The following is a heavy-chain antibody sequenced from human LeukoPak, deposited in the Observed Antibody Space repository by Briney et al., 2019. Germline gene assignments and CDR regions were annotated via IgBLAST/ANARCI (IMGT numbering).Heavy chain of an antibody. D-gene: IGHD2-15*01. CDR2: INPNSGDT. V-gene: IGHV1-2*02. J-gene: IGHJ3*02. CDR1: GYTFTGSY. Sequence: ASVKVSCKASGYTFTGSYLHWVRQAPGQGLEWMGWINPNSGDTNCAQRFQGRVTMTRDTSISTAYMELSRLGSDDTALYYCAKVQDIRAFHIWGQGTMVTVSS. CDR3: AKVQDIRAFHI.